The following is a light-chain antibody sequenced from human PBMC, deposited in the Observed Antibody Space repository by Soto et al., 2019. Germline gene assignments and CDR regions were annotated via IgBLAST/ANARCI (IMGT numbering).Light chain of an antibody. CDR1: QGISSY. V-gene: IGKV1-8*01. Sequence: AIRMTQSPSSLSASTGDRVTITCRASQGISSYLAWYQQKPGKAPKLLIYAASTLQSGVPSRFSGSGSGTEFTLTIISRHSGDFATYYCQRYYSYPHTFGKGNKLEIK. CDR3: QRYYSYPHT. CDR2: AAS. J-gene: IGKJ2*01.